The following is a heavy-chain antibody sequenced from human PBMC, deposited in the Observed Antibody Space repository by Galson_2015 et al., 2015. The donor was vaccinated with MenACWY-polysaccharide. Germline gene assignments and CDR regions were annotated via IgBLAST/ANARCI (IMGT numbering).Heavy chain of an antibody. D-gene: IGHD2-15*01. V-gene: IGHV1-3*01. CDR2: INAGNGNT. CDR3: ARDKSGGSWDAFDF. CDR1: GYTFTTYT. Sequence: SVKVSCKASGYTFTTYTMHWVRQAPGQRPEWMGWINAGNGNTKYSQKFQGRVTISRDTSANTAYMELSSLRSEDTAVYYYARDKSGGSWDAFDFWGQGTMVTVSS. J-gene: IGHJ3*01.